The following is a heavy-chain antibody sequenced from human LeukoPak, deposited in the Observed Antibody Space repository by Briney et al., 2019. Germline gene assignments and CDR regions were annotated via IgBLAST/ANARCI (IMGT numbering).Heavy chain of an antibody. CDR3: ARGPPDCSSTSCPDFDL. CDR1: GFTFSSYW. CDR2: IKQDGSEK. Sequence: GGSLRLSCSASGFTFSSYWMSWVRQAPGKGLEWVANIKQDGSEKYYVDSVKGRFTISRDNAKNSLYLQMNSLRAEDTAVYYCARGPPDCSSTSCPDFDLWGRGTLVTVSS. V-gene: IGHV3-7*01. J-gene: IGHJ2*01. D-gene: IGHD2-2*01.